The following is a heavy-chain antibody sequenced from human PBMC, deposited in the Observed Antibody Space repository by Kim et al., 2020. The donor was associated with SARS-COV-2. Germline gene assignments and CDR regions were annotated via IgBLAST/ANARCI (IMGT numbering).Heavy chain of an antibody. Sequence: YAQKFQGRVTITADESTSTAYMELSSLRSEDTAVYYCARAQYGSGSYVDYWGQGTLVTVSS. D-gene: IGHD3-10*01. J-gene: IGHJ4*02. CDR3: ARAQYGSGSYVDY. V-gene: IGHV1-69*01.